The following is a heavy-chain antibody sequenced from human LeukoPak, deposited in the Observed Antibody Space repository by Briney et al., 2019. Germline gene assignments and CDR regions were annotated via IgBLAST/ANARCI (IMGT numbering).Heavy chain of an antibody. CDR2: ISTYTGNT. Sequence: GASVKVSCKASGYPFTNYGISWVRQAPGQGLEWMGWISTYTGNTKYAQRFQGRVIMTTDTSTSTAYMELRSLRSDDTAVFNCARDFWVRHSAPAPKDLWGQGTLVTVSS. CDR3: ARDFWVRHSAPAPKDL. J-gene: IGHJ5*02. D-gene: IGHD2-2*01. CDR1: GYPFTNYG. V-gene: IGHV1-18*01.